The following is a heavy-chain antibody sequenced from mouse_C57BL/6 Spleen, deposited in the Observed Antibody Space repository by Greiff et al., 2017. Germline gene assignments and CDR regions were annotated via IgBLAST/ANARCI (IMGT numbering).Heavy chain of an antibody. CDR1: GYAFTNYL. J-gene: IGHJ2*01. Sequence: QVQLQQSGAELVRPGTSVKVSCKASGYAFTNYLIEWVKQRPGQGLEWIGVINPGSGGTNYNGKFKGKATLTADKSSSTAYMQLSSLTSEDSAVYFCARRDYYGSSYRSYFDYWGQGTTLTVSS. CDR3: ARRDYYGSSYRSYFDY. D-gene: IGHD1-1*01. V-gene: IGHV1-54*01. CDR2: INPGSGGT.